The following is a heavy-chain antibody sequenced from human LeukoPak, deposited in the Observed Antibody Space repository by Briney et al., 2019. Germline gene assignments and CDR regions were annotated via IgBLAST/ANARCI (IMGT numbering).Heavy chain of an antibody. CDR2: ISYDGSNK. CDR1: GFTFSSYA. D-gene: IGHD1-26*01. V-gene: IGHV3-30-3*01. J-gene: IGHJ5*02. Sequence: QPGGSLRLSCAASGFTFSSYAMHWVRQAPGKGLEWVAVISYDGSNKYYADSVKGRFTISRDNSKNTLYLQMNSLRAEDTAVYYCARDKKKGRFSGSSIDPWGQGTLVTVSS. CDR3: ARDKKKGRFSGSSIDP.